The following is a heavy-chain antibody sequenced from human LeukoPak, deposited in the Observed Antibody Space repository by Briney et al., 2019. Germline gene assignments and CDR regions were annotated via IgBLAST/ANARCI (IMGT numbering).Heavy chain of an antibody. Sequence: GGSLRLSCAASGFTFSGYGMSWVRQAPGKGLEWVSGVSGSGGTTYHADSVTGRLTISRDNSKNTLSLQINSLRVEDTAVSYCTKDEPAAGGSWFFQHWGQGTLVTVSS. CDR2: VSGSGGTT. D-gene: IGHD6-13*01. V-gene: IGHV3-23*01. CDR3: TKDEPAAGGSWFFQH. J-gene: IGHJ1*01. CDR1: GFTFSGYG.